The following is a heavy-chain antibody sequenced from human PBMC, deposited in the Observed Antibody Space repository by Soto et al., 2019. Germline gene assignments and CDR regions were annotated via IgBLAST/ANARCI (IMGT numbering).Heavy chain of an antibody. V-gene: IGHV1-8*01. Sequence: ASVKVSCKASGYTFTSYDINWVRQATGQGLEWMGWMNPNSGNTGYAQKFQGRVTMTRNTSISTAYMELSSLRSEDTAVYYCARGLRELGYCSGGSCYSSHYFDYWGQGTLVTVSS. CDR2: MNPNSGNT. J-gene: IGHJ4*02. CDR3: ARGLRELGYCSGGSCYSSHYFDY. D-gene: IGHD2-15*01. CDR1: GYTFTSYD.